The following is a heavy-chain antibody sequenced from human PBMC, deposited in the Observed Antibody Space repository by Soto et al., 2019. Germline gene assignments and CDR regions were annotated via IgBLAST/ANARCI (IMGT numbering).Heavy chain of an antibody. V-gene: IGHV3-33*08. J-gene: IGHJ5*02. Sequence: PGGSLRLSCAASGFTFSSYGMHWVRQAPGKGLEWVAVIWYDGSNKYYADSVKGRFTISRDNSKNTLYLQMNSLRAEDTAVYYCARKKYSGYAQNWFDPWGQGTLVTVSS. CDR3: ARKKYSGYAQNWFDP. CDR2: IWYDGSNK. CDR1: GFTFSSYG. D-gene: IGHD5-12*01.